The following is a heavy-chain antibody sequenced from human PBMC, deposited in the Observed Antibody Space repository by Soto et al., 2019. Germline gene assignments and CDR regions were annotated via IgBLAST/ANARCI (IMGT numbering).Heavy chain of an antibody. Sequence: QVQLQESGPGLVRPSATLSLTFTVSGDAMSSNYWSWIRQPPGKGLEWIGYVYYAGATSYNPSLKSRITISVDTSKNQFSLKLSSVTAADTAVYYCARAMGDWGTYYYYYGMDGWGQGTTVTVSS. CDR3: ARAMGDWGTYYYYYGMDG. V-gene: IGHV4-59*01. CDR1: GDAMSSNY. J-gene: IGHJ6*02. D-gene: IGHD3-16*01. CDR2: VYYAGAT.